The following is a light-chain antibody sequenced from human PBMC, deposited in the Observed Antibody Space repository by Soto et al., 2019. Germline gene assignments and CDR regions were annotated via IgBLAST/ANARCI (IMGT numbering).Light chain of an antibody. CDR1: SSDVGGYNY. J-gene: IGLJ1*01. CDR3: SSYTSSSTYV. Sequence: QSALTQPASVSGSPGQSITISCTGTSSDVGGYNYVSWYQQHPGKALKLMIYDVSNRPSGVSNRFSGSNSGNTASLTISGLQAEDEADYYCSSYTSSSTYVFGTGTKLTVL. CDR2: DVS. V-gene: IGLV2-14*01.